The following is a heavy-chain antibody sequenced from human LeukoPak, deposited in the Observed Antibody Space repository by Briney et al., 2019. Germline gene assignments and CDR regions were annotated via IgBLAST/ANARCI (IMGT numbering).Heavy chain of an antibody. CDR1: GFTFSDYY. V-gene: IGHV3-11*01. J-gene: IGHJ5*02. Sequence: GGSLRLSCAASGFTFSDYYMSWIRQAPGKGLEWVSYISSSGSTIYYADSVKGRFTISRDNAKNSLYLQMNSLRAEDTALYYCAKGPRILRDNWFDPWGQGTLVTVSS. D-gene: IGHD1-26*01. CDR2: ISSSGSTI. CDR3: AKGPRILRDNWFDP.